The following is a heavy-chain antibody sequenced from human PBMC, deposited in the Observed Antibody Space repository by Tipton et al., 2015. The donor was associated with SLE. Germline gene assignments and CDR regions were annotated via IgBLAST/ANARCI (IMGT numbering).Heavy chain of an antibody. CDR3: ARHPARFRESRGLFDY. CDR2: VYNSGSS. D-gene: IGHD3-10*01. J-gene: IGHJ4*02. CDR1: GGSISSGSYY. Sequence: TLSLTCTVSGGSISSGSYYWSWIRQPAGKGLEWIGRVYNSGSSYYNPSLKSRVTMSVDPSKNHFSLKLSSVAAADTAVYYCARHPARFRESRGLFDYWGQGTLVTVSS. V-gene: IGHV4-61*02.